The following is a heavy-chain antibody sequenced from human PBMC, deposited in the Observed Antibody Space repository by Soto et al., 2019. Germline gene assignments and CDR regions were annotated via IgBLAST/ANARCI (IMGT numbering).Heavy chain of an antibody. CDR3: ASAIAAPGAY. CDR2: INQDGSKK. V-gene: IGHV3-7*01. Sequence: PGGSLRLSCAASGFNFSTYWMSWVRQAPGKGLEWVANINQDGSKKYFVDSVKGRFTISRDNARNSVHLQMNSLRAEDTAVYYCASAIAAPGAYWGQGTQVTVSS. J-gene: IGHJ4*02. D-gene: IGHD6-13*01. CDR1: GFNFSTYW.